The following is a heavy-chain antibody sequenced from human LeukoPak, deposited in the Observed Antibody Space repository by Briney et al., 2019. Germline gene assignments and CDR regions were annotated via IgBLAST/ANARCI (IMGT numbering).Heavy chain of an antibody. J-gene: IGHJ3*02. Sequence: SETLSLTCTVSGGSISSYYWSWIRQPPGKGLEWIGYIYYSGSTNYNPSLKSRVTMSVDTSKDQFSLKLSSVTAADTAVYYCARDVSGVTGSAFDIWGQGTMVTVSS. D-gene: IGHD7-27*01. CDR1: GGSISSYY. V-gene: IGHV4-59*01. CDR3: ARDVSGVTGSAFDI. CDR2: IYYSGST.